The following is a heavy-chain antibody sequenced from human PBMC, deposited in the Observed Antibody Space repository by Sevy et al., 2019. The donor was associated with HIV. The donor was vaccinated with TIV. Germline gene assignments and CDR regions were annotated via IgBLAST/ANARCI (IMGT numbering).Heavy chain of an antibody. J-gene: IGHJ3*02. Sequence: ASLKVSCKASGYTFTSYGISWVRQAPGQGLEWMGWISAYNGNTNYAQKLQGRVTMTTDTSTSTAYMELRSLRSDDTAVYYCAREGAYCGGDCPDAFDIWGQGTMVTVSS. CDR2: ISAYNGNT. CDR1: GYTFTSYG. D-gene: IGHD2-21*02. CDR3: AREGAYCGGDCPDAFDI. V-gene: IGHV1-18*04.